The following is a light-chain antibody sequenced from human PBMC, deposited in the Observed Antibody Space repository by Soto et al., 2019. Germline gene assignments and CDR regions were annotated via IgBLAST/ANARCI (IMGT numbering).Light chain of an antibody. CDR2: GAS. V-gene: IGKV3-20*01. Sequence: EIVLTQSPGTLSLSPGERATLSCRASQSVSSSYLAWYQQKAGKAPRLLIYGASSRATGIPDRLSGSESGTDFNLTIITLEPEDCAVYYCQQYRSSPPNTFGQGTKVEIK. CDR3: QQYRSSPPNT. CDR1: QSVSSSY. J-gene: IGKJ1*01.